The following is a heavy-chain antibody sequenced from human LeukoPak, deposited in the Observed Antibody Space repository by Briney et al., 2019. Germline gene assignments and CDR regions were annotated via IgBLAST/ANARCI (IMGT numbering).Heavy chain of an antibody. Sequence: PVGSPRLSSAASGFTFSDYYMSWIRQAPGKGLEWVSYVSSSGSTIYYADSVKGRFTISRDNAKNSLYLQMNSLRAEDTAVYYCARDQGITMVRGWLYGMDVWGQGTTVTVSS. J-gene: IGHJ6*02. CDR3: ARDQGITMVRGWLYGMDV. CDR2: VSSSGSTI. V-gene: IGHV3-11*01. CDR1: GFTFSDYY. D-gene: IGHD3-10*01.